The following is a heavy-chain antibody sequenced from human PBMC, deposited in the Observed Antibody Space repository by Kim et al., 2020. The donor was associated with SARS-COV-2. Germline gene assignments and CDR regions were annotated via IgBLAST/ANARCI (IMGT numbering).Heavy chain of an antibody. CDR1: GGTFSSYA. V-gene: IGHV1-69*13. CDR2: IIPIFGTA. J-gene: IGHJ6*02. D-gene: IGHD3-22*01. Sequence: SVKVSCKASGGTFSSYAISWVRQAPGQGLEWMGGIIPIFGTANYAQKFQGRVTITADESTSTAYMELSSLRSEDTAVYYCASPWYYYDSSGYPYYYYGMDVWGQGTTVTVSS. CDR3: ASPWYYYDSSGYPYYYYGMDV.